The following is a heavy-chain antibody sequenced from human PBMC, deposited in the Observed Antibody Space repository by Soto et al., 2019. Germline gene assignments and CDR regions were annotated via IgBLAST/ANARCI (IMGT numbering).Heavy chain of an antibody. J-gene: IGHJ4*02. CDR3: ARDLRSVEMATTPAPGY. CDR1: GFTFSDYY. CDR2: ISSSGSTI. Sequence: QVQLVESGGGLVKPGGSLRLSCAASGFTFSDYYMSWIRQAPGKGLEWVSYISSSGSTIYYADSVKGRFTISRDNAKNSLYLQMNSLRAEDTAVHYCARDLRSVEMATTPAPGYWGQGTLVTVSS. V-gene: IGHV3-11*01. D-gene: IGHD6-13*01.